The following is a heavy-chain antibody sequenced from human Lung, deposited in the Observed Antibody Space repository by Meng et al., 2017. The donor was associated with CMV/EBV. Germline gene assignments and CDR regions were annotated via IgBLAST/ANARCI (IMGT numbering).Heavy chain of an antibody. CDR1: GFTVTSYY. J-gene: IGHJ5*02. Sequence: HLEESGGGLIQPGGSLRLSCAASGFTVTSYYMHWVRQAPGKGLEWVSVIYSSGRTYYADSVKGRFTISRDNSKNTVDLQMNTLRAEDTAIYYCVRGPLLGWFDPWGQGALVTVSS. V-gene: IGHV3-53*01. CDR2: IYSSGRT. CDR3: VRGPLLGWFDP.